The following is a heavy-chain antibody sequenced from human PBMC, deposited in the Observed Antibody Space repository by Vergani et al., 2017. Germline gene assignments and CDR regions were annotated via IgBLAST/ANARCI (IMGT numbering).Heavy chain of an antibody. CDR2: IGSSGPYI. CDR3: ARDCTSGGCPDNYGMDV. CDR1: GFTFSDFS. V-gene: IGHV3-21*06. J-gene: IGHJ6*02. Sequence: VQLVESGGGLVKPGGSLRLSCAASGFTFSDFSMIWVRQAPGKGLEWVAFIGSSGPYINYADSVKGRFMISRDNTNNSLFLQLRSLRAEDAAVYYCARDCTSGGCPDNYGMDVWGQGATVTVSS. D-gene: IGHD2-8*01.